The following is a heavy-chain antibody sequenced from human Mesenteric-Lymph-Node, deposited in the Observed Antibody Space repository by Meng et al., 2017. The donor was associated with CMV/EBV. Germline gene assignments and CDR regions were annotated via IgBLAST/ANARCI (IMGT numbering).Heavy chain of an antibody. J-gene: IGHJ2*01. D-gene: IGHD2-21*02. CDR2: INHSGST. CDR3: ARSVVVTAIIWYFDL. CDR1: GWSFRGYF. V-gene: IGHV4-34*01. Sequence: GWSFRGYFWSWIRQPPGKGLEWVGEINHSGSTNYNPSLKSRVTISVATSKNPFSLKLSSVTAADTAVYYCARSVVVTAIIWYFDLWGRGTLVTVSS.